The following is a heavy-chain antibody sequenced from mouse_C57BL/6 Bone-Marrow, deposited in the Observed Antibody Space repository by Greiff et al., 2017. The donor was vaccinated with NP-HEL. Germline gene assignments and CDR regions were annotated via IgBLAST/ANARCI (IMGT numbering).Heavy chain of an antibody. Sequence: DVKLVESGGGLVQPGGSMKLSCAASGFTFSDAWMDWVRQSPEKGLEWVADIRNKANNHATYYAESVKGRFTISRDDSKRSVYLQMNRLKAEDTGIYYCTVFTTVVATKGAWFAYWGQGTLVTVSA. J-gene: IGHJ3*01. CDR1: GFTFSDAW. V-gene: IGHV6-6*01. CDR2: IRNKANNHAT. CDR3: TVFTTVVATKGAWFAY. D-gene: IGHD1-1*01.